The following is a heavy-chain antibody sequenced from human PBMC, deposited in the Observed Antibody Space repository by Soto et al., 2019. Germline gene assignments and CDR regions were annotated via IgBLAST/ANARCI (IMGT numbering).Heavy chain of an antibody. Sequence: SETLSLTCTVSGGSISSGYYYWSWIRQPPGKGLEWIGYIYYSGSTNYNPSLKSRVTISVDTSKNQFSLKLSSVTAADTAVYYCARFGSSWTFDYWGQGTLVTVSS. CDR3: ARFGSSWTFDY. J-gene: IGHJ4*02. CDR1: GGSISSGYYY. V-gene: IGHV4-61*01. CDR2: IYYSGST. D-gene: IGHD6-13*01.